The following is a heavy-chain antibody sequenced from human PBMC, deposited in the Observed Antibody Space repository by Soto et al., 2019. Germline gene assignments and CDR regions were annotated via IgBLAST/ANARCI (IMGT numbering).Heavy chain of an antibody. CDR1: GFTFSSYA. CDR3: ARYDSSGYPYLDF. CDR2: ISGSGGST. J-gene: IGHJ4*02. V-gene: IGHV3-23*01. D-gene: IGHD3-22*01. Sequence: GGSLRLSCAASGFTFSSYAMGWVRQAPGKGLEWVSAISGSGGSTYYADSVKGRFTISRDNSKNTLYLQMNSLRTEDTAVYYCARYDSSGYPYLDFWVQGSLVTVS.